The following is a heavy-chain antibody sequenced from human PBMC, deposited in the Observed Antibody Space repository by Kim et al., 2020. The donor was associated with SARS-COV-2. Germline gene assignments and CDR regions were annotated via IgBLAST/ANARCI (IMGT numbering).Heavy chain of an antibody. Sequence: GGSLRLSCAASGFTFSSYWMHWVRQAPGKGLVWVSRINSDGSSTSYADSVKGRFTISRDNAKNTLYLQMNSLRAEDTAVYYCARSIGWYEVWYWDLWGRGTLVTVSS. D-gene: IGHD6-19*01. CDR3: ARSIGWYEVWYWDL. V-gene: IGHV3-74*01. CDR2: INSDGSST. CDR1: GFTFSSYW. J-gene: IGHJ2*01.